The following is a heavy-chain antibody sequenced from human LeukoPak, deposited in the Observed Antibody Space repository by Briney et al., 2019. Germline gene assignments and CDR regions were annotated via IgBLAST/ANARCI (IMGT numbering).Heavy chain of an antibody. J-gene: IGHJ4*02. D-gene: IGHD2-2*01. V-gene: IGHV4-39*07. CDR3: AGATKPYCFDY. Sequence: PSETLSLTCTVSGGSISSSSYYWGWIRQPPGKGLEWIGSIYYSGSTYYNPSLKSRVTISVDTSKNQFSLKLSSVTAADTAVYHCAGATKPYCFDYWGQGTLVTVSS. CDR1: GGSISSSSYY. CDR2: IYYSGST.